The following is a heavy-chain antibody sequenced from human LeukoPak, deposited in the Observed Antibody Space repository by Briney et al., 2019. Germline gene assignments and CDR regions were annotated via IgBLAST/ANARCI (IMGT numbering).Heavy chain of an antibody. CDR2: INPNSGGT. CDR1: GYTFTGHS. V-gene: IGHV1-2*02. D-gene: IGHD3-22*01. CDR3: ALYYYDSSGYYTPLDY. Sequence: ASVKVSCKASGYTFTGHSMYWVRQAPGQGLEWMGWINPNSGGTNYAQKFQGRVTMTRDTSISTAYMELSRLRSDDTAVYYCALYYYDSSGYYTPLDYWGQGTLVTVSS. J-gene: IGHJ4*02.